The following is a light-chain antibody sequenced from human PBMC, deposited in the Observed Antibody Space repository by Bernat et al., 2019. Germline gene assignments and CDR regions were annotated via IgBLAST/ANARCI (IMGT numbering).Light chain of an antibody. CDR2: TAS. Sequence: DIQMTQSPSSLSASVGDRVTITCRASQGIKNDLAWYQQKPGKAPKRLIHTASRLQSGVPSRFSGSGSGTEFTLTISSLQPEDFGTYYCLQHNSYPRTFGQGTKEEIK. CDR1: QGIKND. CDR3: LQHNSYPRT. V-gene: IGKV1-17*01. J-gene: IGKJ1*01.